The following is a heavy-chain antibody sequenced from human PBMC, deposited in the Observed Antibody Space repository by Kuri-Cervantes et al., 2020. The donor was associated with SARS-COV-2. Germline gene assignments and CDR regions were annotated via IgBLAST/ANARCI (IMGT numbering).Heavy chain of an antibody. CDR1: GGSINSGGYY. J-gene: IGHJ4*02. CDR3: ARLGSGWPGIDF. D-gene: IGHD6-19*01. Sequence: LRLSCTVSGGSINSGGYYWSWIRQHPGKGLEWIGHIYYSGSTSYNPSLKSRVIISLDKSKNHFSLKLSSLTAADTAVYYCARLGSGWPGIDFWGQGTLVTVSS. V-gene: IGHV4-31*03. CDR2: IYYSGST.